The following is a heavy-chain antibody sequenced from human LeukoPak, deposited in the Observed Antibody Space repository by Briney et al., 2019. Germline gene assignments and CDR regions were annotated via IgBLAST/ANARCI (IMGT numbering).Heavy chain of an antibody. D-gene: IGHD4-23*01. V-gene: IGHV4-34*01. CDR3: ARDNGGRNYYYYYGMDV. CDR2: INHSGST. Sequence: ASETLSLTCAVYGGSFSGYYWSWIRQPPGKGLEWIGEINHSGSTNYNPSLKSRVTISVDTSKNQFSLKLSSVTAADTAVYYCARDNGGRNYYYYYGMDVWGQGTTVTVSS. J-gene: IGHJ6*02. CDR1: GGSFSGYY.